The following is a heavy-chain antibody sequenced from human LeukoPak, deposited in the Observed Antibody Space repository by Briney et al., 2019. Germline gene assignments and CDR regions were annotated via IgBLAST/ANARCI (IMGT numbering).Heavy chain of an antibody. CDR2: IYSGGNT. J-gene: IGHJ4*02. CDR3: ARGDSSGYYYFDY. D-gene: IGHD6-19*01. Sequence: GGSLRLSCAASGFTVSSNYMSWVRQAPGKGLEWVSVIYSGGNTYYADSVKGRFTISRDNSKNTLYLQMNSLRAGDTAVYYCARGDSSGYYYFDYWGQGTLVTVSS. V-gene: IGHV3-53*01. CDR1: GFTVSSNY.